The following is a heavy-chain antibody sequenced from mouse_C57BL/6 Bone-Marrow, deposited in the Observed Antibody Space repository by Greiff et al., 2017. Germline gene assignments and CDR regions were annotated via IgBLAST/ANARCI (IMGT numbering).Heavy chain of an antibody. CDR3: ARPYYSNYWYFDV. J-gene: IGHJ1*03. CDR2: NYPGSGST. V-gene: IGHV1-55*01. CDR1: GYTFTSYW. Sequence: VQLQQSGAELVKPGASVKMSCKASGYTFTSYWITWVKQRPGQGLEWIGDNYPGSGSTNYNEKFKSKATLTVDTSSSTAYMRLSSLTSEDSAVYYCARPYYSNYWYFDVWGTGTTVTVSS. D-gene: IGHD2-5*01.